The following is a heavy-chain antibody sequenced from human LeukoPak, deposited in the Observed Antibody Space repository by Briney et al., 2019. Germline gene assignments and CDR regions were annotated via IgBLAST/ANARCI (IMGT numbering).Heavy chain of an antibody. Sequence: GGSLRLSCAASGFTFSSYWMHWVRQAPGKGPVWISHISSGDGTIGYADSVKGRFTISRDNAKNTLYLQMNSLRAEDTAVYYCARDLAVVVISASFDYWGQGTLVTVSS. CDR3: ARDLAVVVISASFDY. J-gene: IGHJ4*02. CDR2: ISSGDGTI. V-gene: IGHV3-74*01. D-gene: IGHD3-22*01. CDR1: GFTFSSYW.